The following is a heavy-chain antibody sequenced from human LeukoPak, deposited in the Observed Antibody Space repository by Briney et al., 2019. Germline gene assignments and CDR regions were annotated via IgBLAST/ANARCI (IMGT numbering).Heavy chain of an antibody. Sequence: SGTLSLTCAVSGYSIRSGYYWGLIRQPPGKGLGGVGTIYHNGNTYYQPSLNEGVTISVDTSKNQYSLKLSSVTAADTAVYYCARVRYNYGDSDYWGQGTLVTVSS. V-gene: IGHV4-38-2*01. CDR3: ARVRYNYGDSDY. CDR1: GYSIRSGYY. D-gene: IGHD5-18*01. CDR2: IYHNGNT. J-gene: IGHJ4*02.